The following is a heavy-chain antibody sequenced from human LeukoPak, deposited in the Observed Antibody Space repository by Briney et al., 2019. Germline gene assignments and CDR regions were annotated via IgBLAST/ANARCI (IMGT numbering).Heavy chain of an antibody. CDR2: INPNSGDT. J-gene: IGHJ4*02. V-gene: IGHV1-2*02. CDR1: GYTFTGYY. D-gene: IGHD4-17*01. CDR3: ARDSAGDYPLDY. Sequence: ASVKVSCKASGYTFTGYYMHWVRQAPGQRLEWMGWINPNSGDTNFAQKFQGRVTMTRDTSISTAYMELSRLRSDDTAVYYCARDSAGDYPLDYWGQGTLVTVSS.